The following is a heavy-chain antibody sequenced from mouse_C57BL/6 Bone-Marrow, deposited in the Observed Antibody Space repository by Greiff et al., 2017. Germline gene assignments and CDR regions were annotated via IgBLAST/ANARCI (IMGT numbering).Heavy chain of an antibody. J-gene: IGHJ3*01. D-gene: IGHD2-4*01. Sequence: QVQLQQPGAELVKPGASVKLSCKASGYTFTSYWMHWVKQRPGQGLEWIGMIHPNSGSTNYNEKFKSKATLTVDKSSSTAYLQRSSRTSEDSAVYCCGGARDYEAWFAYWGQGTLVTVSA. CDR3: GGARDYEAWFAY. CDR2: IHPNSGST. CDR1: GYTFTSYW. V-gene: IGHV1-64*01.